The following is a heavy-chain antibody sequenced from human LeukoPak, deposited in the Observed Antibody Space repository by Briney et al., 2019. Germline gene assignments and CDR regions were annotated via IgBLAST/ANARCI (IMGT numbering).Heavy chain of an antibody. D-gene: IGHD3-10*01. J-gene: IGHJ4*02. V-gene: IGHV4-34*01. Sequence: SETLTLTCAVYGGSFSGYYWSWLSQPPGKGLEWVGEINHSGSTNYNPSLESRVTISVDTSKNQFSIKLSSVTDADTAVYYCARIRNYYGPGSYFKLPPPNFDYWGQGTLVTVSS. CDR3: ARIRNYYGPGSYFKLPPPNFDY. CDR2: INHSGST. CDR1: GGSFSGYY.